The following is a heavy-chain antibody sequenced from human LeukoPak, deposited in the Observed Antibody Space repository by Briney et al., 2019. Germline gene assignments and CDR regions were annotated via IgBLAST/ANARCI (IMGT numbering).Heavy chain of an antibody. CDR3: ARSIRGVRTYYYYMDV. V-gene: IGHV1-18*01. Sequence: ASVKVSCKASGYTFTNYVISWVRQAPGQGLEWMGWISPYNGNTKYAQKVQGRVTMTTDTSTRTASMELRTLRSDDTAVYYCARSIRGVRTYYYYMDVWGKGTTVTISS. J-gene: IGHJ6*03. CDR1: GYTFTNYV. CDR2: ISPYNGNT. D-gene: IGHD3-10*01.